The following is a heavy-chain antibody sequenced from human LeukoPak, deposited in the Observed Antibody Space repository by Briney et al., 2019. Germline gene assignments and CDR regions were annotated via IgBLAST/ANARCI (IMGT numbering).Heavy chain of an antibody. J-gene: IGHJ4*02. CDR3: AAGIAIEYYFDY. CDR1: GGSISSSSYY. CDR2: IHYSGST. V-gene: IGHV4-39*01. Sequence: SETLSLTCTVSGGSISSSSYYWGWIRQPPGQGLEWIGSIHYSGSTYYNPSLKSRVTISVDTSKNQFSLKLSSVTAADTAVYYCAAGIAIEYYFDYWGQGTLVTVSS. D-gene: IGHD2-21*01.